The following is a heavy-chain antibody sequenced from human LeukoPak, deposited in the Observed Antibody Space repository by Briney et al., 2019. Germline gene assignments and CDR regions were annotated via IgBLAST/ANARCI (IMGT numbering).Heavy chain of an antibody. Sequence: GGSLRLSCAVSGLTFSSYAMSWVRQAPGRGPEWVSPIGGSGDRTYYAASVKGRFTISRDNSKNTLYLQMNSLRAEDTALYYCAKDPVVYHGGSGWHYFDYWGQGTLVTVSS. CDR3: AKDPVVYHGGSGWHYFDY. CDR1: GLTFSSYA. CDR2: IGGSGDRT. V-gene: IGHV3-23*01. D-gene: IGHD6-19*01. J-gene: IGHJ4*02.